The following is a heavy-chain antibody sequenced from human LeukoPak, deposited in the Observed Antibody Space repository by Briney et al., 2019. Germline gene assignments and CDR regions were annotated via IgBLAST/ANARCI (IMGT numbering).Heavy chain of an antibody. CDR1: GFTFADYA. V-gene: IGHV3-43*02. D-gene: IGHD3-22*01. J-gene: IGHJ4*02. Sequence: GGSLRLSCAASGFTFADYAMHWVRQAPGKGLEWVSLISGDGGSTYYADSVKGRFTISRDNSRNSLYLQMNSLRTEDTALSYCAKGYYYDSSGYYAWGQGTLVTVSS. CDR2: ISGDGGST. CDR3: AKGYYYDSSGYYA.